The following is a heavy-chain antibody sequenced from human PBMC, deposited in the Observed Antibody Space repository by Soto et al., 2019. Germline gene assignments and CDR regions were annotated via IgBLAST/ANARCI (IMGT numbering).Heavy chain of an antibody. Sequence: SETLSLTCAVSGYSISSGYYWGWLRQPPGKGREWIGSIYHGGGTYYNPSLNSRVTLSIDMTNNHISLILNSVTAADTAVYYCARVGPWVPYYYDSSPYTFENWFDPWGQGTLVTVSS. V-gene: IGHV4-38-2*01. J-gene: IGHJ5*02. CDR2: IYHGGGT. CDR1: GYSISSGYY. D-gene: IGHD3-22*01. CDR3: ARVGPWVPYYYDSSPYTFENWFDP.